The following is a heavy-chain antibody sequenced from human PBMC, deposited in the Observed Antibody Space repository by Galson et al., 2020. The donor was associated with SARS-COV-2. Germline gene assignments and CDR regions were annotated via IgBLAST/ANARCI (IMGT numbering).Heavy chain of an antibody. CDR2: MNPKNGNT. CDR1: AYTFTSYD. CDR3: VRCSFEDGRGGRCSLYHLDY. V-gene: IGHV1-8*01. Sequence: ASVKVSCKASAYTFTSYDINWVRQAPGQGLEWMGWMNPKNGNTGYAQKFQDRVTMTRSTPIGTAYMDLGSLTSEDTAVYYCVRCSFEDGRGGRCSLYHLDYWGQGTLVIVAS. J-gene: IGHJ4*02. D-gene: IGHD2-2*02.